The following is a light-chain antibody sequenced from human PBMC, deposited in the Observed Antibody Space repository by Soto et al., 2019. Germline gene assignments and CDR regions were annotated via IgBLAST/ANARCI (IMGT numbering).Light chain of an antibody. J-gene: IGLJ3*02. CDR3: CSYAGSSTWV. Sequence: QSALTQPASVSGSPGQSITISCTGTSSDVGSYNLVAWYQQHPGKAPKLMIYEGSKGPSGVSNRFSGSKSGNTASLTISGLQAVDEADYYCCSYAGSSTWVFGGGTKLTVL. CDR1: SSDVGSYNL. CDR2: EGS. V-gene: IGLV2-23*01.